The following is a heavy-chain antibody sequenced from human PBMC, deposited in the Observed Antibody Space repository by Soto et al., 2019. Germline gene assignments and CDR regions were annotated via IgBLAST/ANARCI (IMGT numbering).Heavy chain of an antibody. D-gene: IGHD4-4*01. CDR3: ASSYSNYALIDYYYYGMDV. J-gene: IGHJ6*02. CDR2: FDPEDGET. CDR1: GYTFTSYG. Sequence: ASVKVSCKASGYTFTSYGISWVRQAPGKGLEWMGGFDPEDGETIYAQKFQGRVTMTEDTSTDTACMELSSLRSEDTAVYYCASSYSNYALIDYYYYGMDVWGQGTTVTVSS. V-gene: IGHV1-24*01.